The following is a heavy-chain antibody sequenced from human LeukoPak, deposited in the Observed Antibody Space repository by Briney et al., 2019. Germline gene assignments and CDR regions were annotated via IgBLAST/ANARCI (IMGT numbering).Heavy chain of an antibody. CDR1: GGSISSYY. CDR3: ARDAEITMVRGVPFDP. V-gene: IGHV4-4*07. J-gene: IGHJ5*02. D-gene: IGHD3-10*01. CDR2: IYTSGST. Sequence: SETLSPTCTVSGGSISSYYWSWIRQPAGKGLEWIGRIYTSGSTNYNPSLKSRVTMSVDTSKNQFSLKLSSVTAADTAVYYCARDAEITMVRGVPFDPWGQGTLVTVSS.